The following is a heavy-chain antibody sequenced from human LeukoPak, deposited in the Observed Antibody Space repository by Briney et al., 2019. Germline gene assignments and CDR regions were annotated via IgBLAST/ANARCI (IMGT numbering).Heavy chain of an antibody. CDR1: GFTFSSYA. CDR3: AKDYCSSTSCYRGGFDP. CDR2: ISGSGGST. Sequence: PGGSLRLSCAASGFTFSSYAMSWVRQAPGKGLEWVSTISGSGGSTNYADSVKGRFTISRDNSKNTLYLQMNSLRAEDTAVYYCAKDYCSSTSCYRGGFDPWGQGTLVTVSS. V-gene: IGHV3-23*01. D-gene: IGHD2-2*01. J-gene: IGHJ5*02.